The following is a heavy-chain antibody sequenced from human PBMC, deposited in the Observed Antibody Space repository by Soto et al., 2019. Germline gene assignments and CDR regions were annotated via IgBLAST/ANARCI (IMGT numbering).Heavy chain of an antibody. Sequence: GASVKVSCKASGYTFTSYAMHWVRQAPGQRLEWMGWINAGNGNTKYSQKFQGRVTITRDTSASTAYMELSSLRSEDTAVYYCARDPNWYSSGWYPSYYFDYWGQGTLVTVSS. J-gene: IGHJ4*02. CDR1: GYTFTSYA. CDR2: INAGNGNT. V-gene: IGHV1-3*01. D-gene: IGHD6-19*01. CDR3: ARDPNWYSSGWYPSYYFDY.